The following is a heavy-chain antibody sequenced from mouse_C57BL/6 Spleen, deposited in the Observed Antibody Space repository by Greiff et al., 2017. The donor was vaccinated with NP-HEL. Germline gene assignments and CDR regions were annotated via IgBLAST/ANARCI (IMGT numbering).Heavy chain of an antibody. J-gene: IGHJ3*01. Sequence: QVQLQQSGAELVKPGASVKLSCKASGYTFTSYWMHWVKQRPGQGLEWIGMIHPNSGSTNYNEKFKSKATLTVDKSSSTAYMQLSSLTSEDSAVYYCAREGSLGSWFAYWGQGTLVTVSA. V-gene: IGHV1-64*01. D-gene: IGHD6-2*01. CDR1: GYTFTSYW. CDR3: AREGSLGSWFAY. CDR2: IHPNSGST.